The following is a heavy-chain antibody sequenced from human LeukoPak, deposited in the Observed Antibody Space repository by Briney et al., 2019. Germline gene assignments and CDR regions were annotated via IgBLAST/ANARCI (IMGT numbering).Heavy chain of an antibody. J-gene: IGHJ5*02. V-gene: IGHV3-74*01. CDR1: GPAFSTYW. Sequence: GGSLRLSCAASGPAFSTYWMHWVRQAPGKGLVWVSRVSGDGTTTSYADSVKGRFTISRDNAKNTLYLQMSSLRADDTAVYYCARDLCVGRGCRYNNYFDPWGQGTLVIVSS. CDR3: ARDLCVGRGCRYNNYFDP. CDR2: VSGDGTTT. D-gene: IGHD2-15*01.